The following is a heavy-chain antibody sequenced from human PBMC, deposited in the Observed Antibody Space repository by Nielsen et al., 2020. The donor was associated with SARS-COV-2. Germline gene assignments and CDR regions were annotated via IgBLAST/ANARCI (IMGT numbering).Heavy chain of an antibody. Sequence: GESLKISCAASGFTFSNFDMHWVRQAPGKGLEWVAFISNDEGDKFYANSVRGRFTISRDNSKKTLYLQMNSLRPEDTAVYYCAKLPAPGIAVSGTRFYFDYWGQGTLVTVSS. CDR2: ISNDEGDK. CDR1: GFTFSNFD. J-gene: IGHJ4*02. CDR3: AKLPAPGIAVSGTRFYFDY. D-gene: IGHD6-19*01. V-gene: IGHV3-30*18.